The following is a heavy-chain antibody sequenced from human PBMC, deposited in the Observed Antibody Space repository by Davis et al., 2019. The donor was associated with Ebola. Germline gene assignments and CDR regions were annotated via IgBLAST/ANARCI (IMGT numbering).Heavy chain of an antibody. J-gene: IGHJ3*02. CDR2: INPNNGVA. CDR3: ARGFGDVDSFDI. D-gene: IGHD3-10*01. Sequence: AASVKVSCKASGYTFTGFYMHWVRQAPGQGLEWMGRINPNNGVADYAQNFQGRVTMTTETSISTAYMDLSRLRSDDTAVYYCARGFGDVDSFDIWGQGTMVTVSS. V-gene: IGHV1-2*06. CDR1: GYTFTGFY.